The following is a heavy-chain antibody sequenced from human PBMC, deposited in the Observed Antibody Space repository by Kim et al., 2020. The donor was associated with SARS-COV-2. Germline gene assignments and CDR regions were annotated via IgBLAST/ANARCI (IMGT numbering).Heavy chain of an antibody. CDR2: IWYDGSNK. D-gene: IGHD3-9*01. CDR1: GFTFSSYG. Sequence: GGSLRLSCAASGFTFSSYGMHWVRQAPGKGLEWVAVIWYDGSNKYYADSVKGRFTISRDNSKNTLYLQMNSLRAEDTAVYYCARDFLKGYFDFYGMDVWGQGTTVTVSS. V-gene: IGHV3-33*01. CDR3: ARDFLKGYFDFYGMDV. J-gene: IGHJ6*02.